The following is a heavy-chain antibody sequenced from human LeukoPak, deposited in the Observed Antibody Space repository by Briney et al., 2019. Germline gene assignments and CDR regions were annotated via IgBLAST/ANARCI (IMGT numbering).Heavy chain of an antibody. CDR1: GYTFTSYD. J-gene: IGHJ4*02. Sequence: ASVKVSCKASGYTFTSYDINWVRQATGQGLEWMGWMNPNSGNTGYAQKFQGRVTITRNTSISTAYMELSSLRSEDTAVYYCAFHYDYVWGSYSSAFDYWGQGTLVTVSS. CDR3: AFHYDYVWGSYSSAFDY. V-gene: IGHV1-8*03. D-gene: IGHD3-16*01. CDR2: MNPNSGNT.